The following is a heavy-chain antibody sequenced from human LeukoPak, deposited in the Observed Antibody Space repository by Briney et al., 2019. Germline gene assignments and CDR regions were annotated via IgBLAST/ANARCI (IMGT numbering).Heavy chain of an antibody. D-gene: IGHD6-6*01. V-gene: IGHV3-11*04. CDR2: ISSSGTII. CDR3: ARYVGSSSVDSYYYYMDV. CDR1: GFTFSDYY. Sequence: GGSLRLSCAASGFTFSDYYMSWIRQAPGKGLEWVSYISSSGTIIYYTDSVKGRFTISRDNAKNSLYLQMNSLRAEDTAVYYCARYVGSSSVDSYYYYMDVWGKGTTITVSS. J-gene: IGHJ6*03.